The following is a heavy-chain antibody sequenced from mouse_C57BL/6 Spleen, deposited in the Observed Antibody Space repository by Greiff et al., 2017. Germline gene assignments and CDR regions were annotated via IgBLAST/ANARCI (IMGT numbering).Heavy chain of an antibody. CDR2: IYPGDGDT. J-gene: IGHJ4*01. D-gene: IGHD1-1*01. V-gene: IGHV1-82*01. Sequence: QVQLQQSGPELVKPGASVKISCKASGYAFSSSWMNWVKQRPGKGLEWIGRIYPGDGDTNYNGKFKGKATLTADKSSSTAYMQLSSLPSEDAAVYFCGITTVVVDYAMDYWGQGTSVTVSS. CDR1: GYAFSSSW. CDR3: GITTVVVDYAMDY.